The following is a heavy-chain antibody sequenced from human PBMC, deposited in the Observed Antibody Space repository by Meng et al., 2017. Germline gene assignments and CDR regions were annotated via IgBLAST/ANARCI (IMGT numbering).Heavy chain of an antibody. CDR2: ISGSGGST. D-gene: IGHD3-10*01. Sequence: GGSLRFSCAASGFTFSSYAMGWVRQAPGKGLEGVPAISGSGGSTYYADSVKGRFTISRDNSKNTLYLQMNSLRAEDTAVYYCAKDGYYYGSGSYYIMDWFDPWGQGTLVTVSS. V-gene: IGHV3-23*01. CDR3: AKDGYYYGSGSYYIMDWFDP. J-gene: IGHJ5*02. CDR1: GFTFSSYA.